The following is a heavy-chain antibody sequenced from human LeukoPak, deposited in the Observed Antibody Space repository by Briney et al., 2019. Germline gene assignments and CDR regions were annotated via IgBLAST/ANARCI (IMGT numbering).Heavy chain of an antibody. CDR1: GFIFDEYA. D-gene: IGHD2-8*01. V-gene: IGHV3-9*01. Sequence: PGGSLRLSCAASGFIFDEYAMHWVRQAPGKGLEWVSGISWNSGTIGCADSVKGRFTISRDNAKNSLYLQMNSLRTEDTAMYFCAKDYTRSWTNWFDPWGQGTLVTVSS. J-gene: IGHJ5*02. CDR2: ISWNSGTI. CDR3: AKDYTRSWTNWFDP.